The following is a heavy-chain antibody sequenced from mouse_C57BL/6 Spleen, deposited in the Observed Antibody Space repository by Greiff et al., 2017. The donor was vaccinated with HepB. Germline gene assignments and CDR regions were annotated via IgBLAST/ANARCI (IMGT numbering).Heavy chain of an antibody. CDR3: ASGNYGSSYGY. D-gene: IGHD1-1*01. CDR2: IDPEDGET. CDR1: GFNIKDYY. V-gene: IGHV14-2*01. Sequence: EVQLQQSGAELVKPGASVKLSCTASGFNIKDYYMHWVKQRTEQGLEWIGRIDPEDGETKYDPKFQGKATITADTSANTAYLQLSSLTSEDTAVYYCASGNYGSSYGYWGQGTTLTVSS. J-gene: IGHJ2*01.